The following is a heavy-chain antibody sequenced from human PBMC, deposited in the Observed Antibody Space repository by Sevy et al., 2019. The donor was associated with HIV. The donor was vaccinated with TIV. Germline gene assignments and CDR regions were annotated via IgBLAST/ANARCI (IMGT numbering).Heavy chain of an antibody. CDR1: GFTFSSYA. V-gene: IGHV3-30-3*01. D-gene: IGHD1-26*01. J-gene: IGHJ4*02. CDR2: ISYDGSNK. CDR3: AGGGGKWELLADY. Sequence: GGSLRLSCAASGFTFSSYAMHWVRQAPGKGLEWVAVISYDGSNKYYADSVKGRFTISRDNSKKTLYLQMNSLRAEDTAVYYCAGGGGKWELLADYWGQGTLVTVSS.